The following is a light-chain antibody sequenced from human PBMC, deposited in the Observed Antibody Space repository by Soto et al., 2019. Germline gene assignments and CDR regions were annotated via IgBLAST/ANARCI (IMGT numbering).Light chain of an antibody. Sequence: QSALTQPPSASGSPGQSVTISCTGTSNDVGAYNFISWYQQHPGKAPKLMIYEVNKRPSGVPNRFSGSKSGNTASLTVSGLQAEDEADYYCSSYGGSNNWLFGGGTQLTVL. CDR2: EVN. V-gene: IGLV2-8*01. J-gene: IGLJ2*01. CDR1: SNDVGAYNF. CDR3: SSYGGSNNWL.